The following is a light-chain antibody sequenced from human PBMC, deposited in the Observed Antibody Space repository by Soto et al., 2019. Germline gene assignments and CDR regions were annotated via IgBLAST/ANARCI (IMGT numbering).Light chain of an antibody. CDR3: QLYGISPH. J-gene: IGKJ5*01. CDR1: QSRGSNF. V-gene: IGKV3-20*01. Sequence: EIVLTQYPGTLSLSPGERATLSCKTSQSRGSNFLAWYQHKPGQATRLLIYASSNRATGIPDRFSGSASGTDFTLTINRLEPEDFAVYYCQLYGISPHFGQGTRLEIK. CDR2: ASS.